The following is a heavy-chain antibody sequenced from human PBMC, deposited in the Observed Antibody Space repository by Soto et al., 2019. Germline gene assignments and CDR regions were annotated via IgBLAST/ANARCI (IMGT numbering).Heavy chain of an antibody. Sequence: GGSLRLSCAASGFTVSSNYMSWVRQAPGKGLEWVSVIYSGGSTYYADSVKGRFTISRDNSKNTLYLQMNSLRAEDTAVYYCARLNGGSCLFCLDPWGQGTLVTVSS. V-gene: IGHV3-53*01. CDR2: IYSGGST. CDR3: ARLNGGSCLFCLDP. D-gene: IGHD2-15*01. J-gene: IGHJ5*02. CDR1: GFTVSSNY.